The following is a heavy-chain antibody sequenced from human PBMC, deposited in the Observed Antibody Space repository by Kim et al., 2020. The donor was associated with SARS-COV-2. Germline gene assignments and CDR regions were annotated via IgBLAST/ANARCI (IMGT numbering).Heavy chain of an antibody. V-gene: IGHV1-69*02. J-gene: IGHJ6*02. CDR1: GGTFSSYT. D-gene: IGHD2-2*01. CDR2: IIPILGIA. Sequence: SVKVSCKASGGTFSSYTISWVRQAPGQGLEWMGRIIPILGIANYAQKFQGRVTITADKSTSTAYMELSSLRSEDTAVYYCARAKTPPEVVPAAISPDGENYYYYYGMDVWGQGTTVTVSS. CDR3: ARAKTPPEVVPAAISPDGENYYYYYGMDV.